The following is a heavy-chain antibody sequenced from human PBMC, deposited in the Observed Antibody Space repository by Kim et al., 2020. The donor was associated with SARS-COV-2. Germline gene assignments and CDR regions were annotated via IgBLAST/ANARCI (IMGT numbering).Heavy chain of an antibody. V-gene: IGHV3-11*04. Sequence: GGSLRLSCAASGFTFSNYYMSWIRQTPGKGLEWVSYIGSSGSTTYYPDSVKGRFTISRDNAKNSLYLEMNSLTSEDTAVYYCARGGYCSITTCYTTSKIFDYWGQGTLVTSPQ. D-gene: IGHD2-2*02. CDR1: GFTFSNYY. CDR2: IGSSGSTT. J-gene: IGHJ4*02. CDR3: ARGGYCSITTCYTTSKIFDY.